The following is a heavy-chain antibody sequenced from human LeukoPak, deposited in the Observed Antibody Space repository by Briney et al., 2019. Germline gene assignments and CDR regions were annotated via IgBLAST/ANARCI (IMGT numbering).Heavy chain of an antibody. J-gene: IGHJ6*03. Sequence: GGSLRLSCVVSGFTFSTFTMNWVRQAPGRGLEWVSTISGSGGDTYYADSVKGRFTISRDNSKSSLYLQMNSLRAEDTAVYYCAKVPGYSYGYPDPPYYYYMDVWGKGTTVTISS. CDR1: GFTFSTFT. CDR3: AKVPGYSYGYPDPPYYYYMDV. D-gene: IGHD5-18*01. V-gene: IGHV3-23*01. CDR2: ISGSGGDT.